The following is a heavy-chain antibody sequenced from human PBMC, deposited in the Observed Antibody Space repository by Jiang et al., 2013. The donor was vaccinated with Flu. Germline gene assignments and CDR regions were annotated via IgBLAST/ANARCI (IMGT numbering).Heavy chain of an antibody. Sequence: LLESGGDLVQPGGSLRLSCAASGFTFSNYWMSWVRQAPGKGLEWVANIKQGGSEKYYVDSVKGRFTISRDNAKNSLYLQMSSLRAEDTAVYYCARGSPYFYFYYAMDVWGQGTTVTVSS. CDR1: GFTFSNYW. V-gene: IGHV3-7*03. D-gene: IGHD3-9*01. J-gene: IGHJ6*02. CDR2: IKQGGSEK. CDR3: ARGSPYFYFYYAMDV.